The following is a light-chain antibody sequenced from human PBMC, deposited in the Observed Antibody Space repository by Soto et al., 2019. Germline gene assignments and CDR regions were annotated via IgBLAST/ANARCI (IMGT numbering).Light chain of an antibody. V-gene: IGKV4-1*01. CDR2: WAS. CDR1: QSVLYSSNNKNY. Sequence: DIVMTQSPDSLAVSLGERATINCKSSQSVLYSSNNKNYLAWYQQKPGQPPKLLIYWASTRESGVPDRFSGSGSGTDFTLTVSSLQAEDVAVYYCQQYYITPPALGQGTSWRSN. CDR3: QQYYITPPA. J-gene: IGKJ2*01.